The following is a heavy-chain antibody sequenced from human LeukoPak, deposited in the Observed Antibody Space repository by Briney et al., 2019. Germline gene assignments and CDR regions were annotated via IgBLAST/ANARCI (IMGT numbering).Heavy chain of an antibody. CDR3: ARAGSGSYYFAEYFQH. Sequence: PGGSLRLSCAAYGFTFSSYAMHWVRQAPGKGLEYVSAISSNGGSTYYANSVKGRFTISRDNSKNTLYLQMGSLRAEDMAVYYCARAGSGSYYFAEYFQHWGQGTLVTVSS. CDR2: ISSNGGST. D-gene: IGHD1-26*01. CDR1: GFTFSSYA. J-gene: IGHJ1*01. V-gene: IGHV3-64*01.